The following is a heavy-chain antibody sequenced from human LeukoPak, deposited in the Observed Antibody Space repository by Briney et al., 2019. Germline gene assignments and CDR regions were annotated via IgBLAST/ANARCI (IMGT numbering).Heavy chain of an antibody. CDR2: MNPNSGNT. D-gene: IGHD2-2*01. J-gene: IGHJ6*03. CDR3: ARGKRRYCSSTSCYPKPYYYYYMDV. CDR1: GYTFTSYD. Sequence: ASVKVSCKASGYTFTSYDINWVRQATGQGLEWMGWMNPNSGNTGYAQKFQGRVTITRNTSISTAYMELSSLRSEDTAVYYCARGKRRYCSSTSCYPKPYYYYYMDVWGKGTTVTVS. V-gene: IGHV1-8*03.